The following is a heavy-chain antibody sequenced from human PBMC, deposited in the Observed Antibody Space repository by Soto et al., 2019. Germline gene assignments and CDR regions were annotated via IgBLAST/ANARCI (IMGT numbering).Heavy chain of an antibody. CDR2: ISAYNGNT. CDR3: ARGGRPPSVVVVPAAALAYYYGMDV. Sequence: QVQLVQSGAEVKKPGASVKVSCKASGYTFTSYGISWVRQAPGQGLEWMGWISAYNGNTNYAQKLQGRVTMTTDTSTSTAYMELRSRRSDDTAVYYCARGGRPPSVVVVPAAALAYYYGMDVWGQGTTVTVSS. V-gene: IGHV1-18*04. D-gene: IGHD2-2*01. J-gene: IGHJ6*02. CDR1: GYTFTSYG.